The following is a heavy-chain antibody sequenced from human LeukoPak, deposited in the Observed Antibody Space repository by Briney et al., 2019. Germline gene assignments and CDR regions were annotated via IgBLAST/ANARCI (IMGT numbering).Heavy chain of an antibody. CDR2: ISYDGSTK. D-gene: IGHD1-1*01. V-gene: IGHV3-30-3*01. CDR1: GFTFNTYA. Sequence: GGSLRLSCAASGFTFNTYAMHWVRQAPGKGLEWVAVISYDGSTKYYADSVKGRFTISRDNSKNTVYLQMDSLRPEDTAVCYCARARGTTGAARIAFDIWGKGTMVTVSS. J-gene: IGHJ3*02. CDR3: ARARGTTGAARIAFDI.